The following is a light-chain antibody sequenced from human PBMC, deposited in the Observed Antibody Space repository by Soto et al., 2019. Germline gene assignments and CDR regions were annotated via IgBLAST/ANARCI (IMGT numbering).Light chain of an antibody. CDR2: GAS. CDR3: QQYNNWPSG. Sequence: EIVMTQSPATLSVSPGERATLSCRASQSVSSNLAWYQQKPGQAPRLLIYGASTRATGIPARFSGSGSGTEFTLTISSLQSEDFAVYYCQQYNNWPSGFGPGTKVYIK. J-gene: IGKJ3*01. CDR1: QSVSSN. V-gene: IGKV3-15*01.